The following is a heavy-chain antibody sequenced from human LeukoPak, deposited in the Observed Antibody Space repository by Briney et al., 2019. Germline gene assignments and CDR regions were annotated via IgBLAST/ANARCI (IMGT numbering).Heavy chain of an antibody. CDR2: VHYTGST. CDR1: GASINSYY. D-gene: IGHD1-1*01. J-gene: IGHJ4*02. CDR3: ASQLGGTTFY. V-gene: IGHV4-59*01. Sequence: SSETLSLTCSVSGASINSYYWSWIRQPPGKGLEWIGYVHYTGSTNYNPSLKSRVTISLDTSKTQFSLRLSSVAAADTAVYYCASQLGGTTFYWGQGSLVTVCS.